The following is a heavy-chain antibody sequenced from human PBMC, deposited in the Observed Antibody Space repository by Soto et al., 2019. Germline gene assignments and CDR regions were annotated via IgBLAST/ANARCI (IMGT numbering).Heavy chain of an antibody. Sequence: PGGSLRLSCATSGFMFNDYAMYWVRQAPGQGLEWVAMISSDGNHQFYVDNVRGRFTVSRDNSKNTLNLQMNSLRPEDTAVYYCSRGTYYPQSSGLHADYWGPGNVVTVS. V-gene: IGHV3-30*03. CDR2: ISSDGNHQ. CDR3: SRGTYYPQSSGLHADY. J-gene: IGHJ4*02. D-gene: IGHD3-22*01. CDR1: GFMFNDYA.